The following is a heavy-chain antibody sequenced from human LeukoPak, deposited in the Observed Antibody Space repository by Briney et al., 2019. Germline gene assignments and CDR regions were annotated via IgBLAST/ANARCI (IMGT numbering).Heavy chain of an antibody. D-gene: IGHD4-17*01. Sequence: GGSLRLSGAASGFTFSSYAMHWVRQAPGKGLEWVAVIPYDGSNKYYADSVKGRFTISRDNSKNTLYLQMNSLRAEDTAVYYCARDAMTAVTKLVYWGQGTLVTVSS. V-gene: IGHV3-30-3*01. CDR1: GFTFSSYA. J-gene: IGHJ4*02. CDR2: IPYDGSNK. CDR3: ARDAMTAVTKLVY.